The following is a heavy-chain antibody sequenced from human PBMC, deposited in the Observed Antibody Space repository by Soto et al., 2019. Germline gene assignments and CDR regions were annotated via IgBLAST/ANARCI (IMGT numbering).Heavy chain of an antibody. CDR3: ARIRTDSGDYEGFDY. V-gene: IGHV5-51*01. D-gene: IGHD4-17*01. Sequence: GESLKISCKGSGYTFTSSWIGWVRQVPGKGLEWMVMIYPGDSDTRYNPSFQGQVTISADKSISTAYLQWSSLKASDTAMYFCARIRTDSGDYEGFDYWGQGTLVTVSS. J-gene: IGHJ4*02. CDR2: IYPGDSDT. CDR1: GYTFTSSW.